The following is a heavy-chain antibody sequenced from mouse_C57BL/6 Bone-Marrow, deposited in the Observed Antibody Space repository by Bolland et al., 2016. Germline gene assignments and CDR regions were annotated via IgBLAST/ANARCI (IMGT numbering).Heavy chain of an antibody. CDR2: T. Sequence: TSYNQKFKGKATLTVNKSSSTAYMELRSLTSEDSAVYYCARKILRPWFAYWGQGTLV. J-gene: IGHJ3*01. V-gene: IGHV1-22*01. CDR3: ARKILRPWFAY. D-gene: IGHD1-1*01.